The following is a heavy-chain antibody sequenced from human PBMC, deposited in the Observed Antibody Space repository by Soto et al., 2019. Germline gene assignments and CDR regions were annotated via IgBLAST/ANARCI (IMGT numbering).Heavy chain of an antibody. J-gene: IGHJ3*02. Sequence: QVQVVESGGGVVQPGRSLRLSCAASGFTFSIYSMHWVRQAPGKGLEWLASISDDGNNKYYAGSVRGRFTISRDNSKNTLYLQMNSLRRYDTAVYFCVLRGTANVAFDIWGQGTMVTVSS. CDR1: GFTFSIYS. V-gene: IGHV3-30-3*01. D-gene: IGHD1-7*01. CDR2: ISDDGNNK. CDR3: VLRGTANVAFDI.